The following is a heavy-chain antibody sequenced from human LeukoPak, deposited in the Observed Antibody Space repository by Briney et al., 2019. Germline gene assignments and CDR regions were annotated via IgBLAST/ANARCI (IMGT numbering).Heavy chain of an antibody. D-gene: IGHD3-9*01. J-gene: IGHJ6*03. Sequence: SETLSLTCTVSGGSISSSSYYWGWIRQPPGKGLEWIGSIYYSGSTYYNPSLKSRVTISVDTSKNQFSLKLSSVTAADTAVYYCARDRGCDILTVRDYYYYMDVWGKGTTVTVSS. CDR1: GGSISSSSYY. V-gene: IGHV4-39*07. CDR3: ARDRGCDILTVRDYYYYMDV. CDR2: IYYSGST.